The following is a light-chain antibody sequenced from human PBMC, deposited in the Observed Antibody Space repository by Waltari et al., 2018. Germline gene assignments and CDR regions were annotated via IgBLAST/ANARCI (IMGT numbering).Light chain of an antibody. V-gene: IGKV1-33*01. J-gene: IGKJ4*01. Sequence: DIQMTQSPSSLSASFGDRVTITCQATQDINNFLNWYQQKPGRAPSPLIYDASNLETGVTSRFSGSGSGTQFTLTISCLQTEDAATYYCQQYDTLPPSFGGGTKVEI. CDR2: DAS. CDR1: QDINNF. CDR3: QQYDTLPPS.